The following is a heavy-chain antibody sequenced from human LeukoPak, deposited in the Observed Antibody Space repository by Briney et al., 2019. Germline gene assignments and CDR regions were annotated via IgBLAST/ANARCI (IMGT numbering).Heavy chain of an antibody. J-gene: IGHJ6*02. CDR1: GFTFSSYA. CDR3: AIEGYSYGYGMDV. D-gene: IGHD5-18*01. V-gene: IGHV3-48*04. CDR2: ISSSGSTI. Sequence: PPGGSLRLSCAASGFTFSSYAMSWVRQAPGKGLEWVSYISSSGSTIYYADSVKGRFTISRDNAKNSLYLQMNSLRAEDTAVYYCAIEGYSYGYGMDVWGQGTTVTVSS.